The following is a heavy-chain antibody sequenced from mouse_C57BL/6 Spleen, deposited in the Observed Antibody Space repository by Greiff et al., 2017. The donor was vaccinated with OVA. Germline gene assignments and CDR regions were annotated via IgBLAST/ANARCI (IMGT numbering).Heavy chain of an antibody. Sequence: EVMLVESGGDLVKPGGSLKLSCAASGFTFSSYGMSWVRQTPDKRLEWVATISSGGSYTYYPDSVKGRFTISRDNAKNTLYLQMSSLKSEDTAMYYCARQNSSGWYYFDYWGQGTTLTVSS. CDR3: ARQNSSGWYYFDY. V-gene: IGHV5-6*02. CDR1: GFTFSSYG. D-gene: IGHD3-2*02. CDR2: ISSGGSYT. J-gene: IGHJ2*01.